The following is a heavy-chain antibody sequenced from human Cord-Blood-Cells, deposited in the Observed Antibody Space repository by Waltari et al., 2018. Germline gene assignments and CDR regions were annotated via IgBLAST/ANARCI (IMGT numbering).Heavy chain of an antibody. Sequence: QVQLVQSGAEVKKPGASVKVSCKASGYTFTSYDINWVRQATGQGLEWMGLMNPNSGNTGYAQKVQGRVTMTRNTSISTAYMELSSLRSEDTAVYYCAIDGSYYDAFDIWGQGTMVTVSS. D-gene: IGHD1-26*01. V-gene: IGHV1-8*01. J-gene: IGHJ3*02. CDR2: MNPNSGNT. CDR1: GYTFTSYD. CDR3: AIDGSYYDAFDI.